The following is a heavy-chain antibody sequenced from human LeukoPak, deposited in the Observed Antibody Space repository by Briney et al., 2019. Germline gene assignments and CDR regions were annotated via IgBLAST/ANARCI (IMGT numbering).Heavy chain of an antibody. D-gene: IGHD1-26*01. CDR3: VKDSPPRYSGSPPAY. V-gene: IGHV3-21*04. J-gene: IGHJ4*02. CDR1: GFTFSSCS. CDR2: ISSSSSYI. Sequence: GGSLRLSCAASGFTFSSCSMNWVRQAPGKGLEWVSSISSSSSYIYYADSVKGRFTISRDNAKNSLYLQMNSLRADDTAVYYCVKDSPPRYSGSPPAYWGQGTLVTVSS.